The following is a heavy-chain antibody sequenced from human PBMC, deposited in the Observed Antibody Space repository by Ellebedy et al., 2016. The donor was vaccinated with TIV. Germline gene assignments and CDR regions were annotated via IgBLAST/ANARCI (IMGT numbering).Heavy chain of an antibody. D-gene: IGHD1-1*01. CDR2: IIPIFGTA. CDR3: ARALLLEPKVNWFDP. V-gene: IGHV1-69*06. CDR1: GGTFSSYA. Sequence: SVKVSCXASGGTFSSYAISWVRQAPGQGLEWMGGIIPIFGTANYAQKFQGRVTITADKSTSTAYMELSSLRSEDTAVYYCARALLLEPKVNWFDPWGQGTLVTVSS. J-gene: IGHJ5*02.